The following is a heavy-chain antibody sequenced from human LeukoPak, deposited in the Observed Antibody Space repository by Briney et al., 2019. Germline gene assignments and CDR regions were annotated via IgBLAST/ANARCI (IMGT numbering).Heavy chain of an antibody. Sequence: SETLSLTCAVYGGSFSGYYWSWIRQPLGKGLEWIGEINHSGSTNYNPSLKSRVTISVDTSKNQFSLKLSSVTAADTAVYYCARDTTMVRGVRAFDIWGQGTMVTVSS. D-gene: IGHD3-10*01. J-gene: IGHJ3*02. V-gene: IGHV4-34*01. CDR1: GGSFSGYY. CDR3: ARDTTMVRGVRAFDI. CDR2: INHSGST.